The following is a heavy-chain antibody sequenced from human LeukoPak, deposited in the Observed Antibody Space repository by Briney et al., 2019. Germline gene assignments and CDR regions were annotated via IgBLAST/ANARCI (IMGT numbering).Heavy chain of an antibody. Sequence: ASVKVSCKASGGTFSNSAISWVRQAPGQGLEWMGWISAYNGNTNYAQKLQGRVTMTTDTSTSTAYMELRSLRSDDTAVYYCARDRSFRFCSSTSCSRWWFDPWGQGTLVTVSS. D-gene: IGHD2-2*01. J-gene: IGHJ5*02. CDR2: ISAYNGNT. CDR1: GGTFSNSA. CDR3: ARDRSFRFCSSTSCSRWWFDP. V-gene: IGHV1-18*01.